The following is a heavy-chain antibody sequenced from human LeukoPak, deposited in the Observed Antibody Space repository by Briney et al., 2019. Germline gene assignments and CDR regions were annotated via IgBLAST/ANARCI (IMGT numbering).Heavy chain of an antibody. CDR1: GFTFSSYG. CDR3: AKDDCGGGSCYSDLDY. CDR2: ISYDGSNK. Sequence: GGSLRLSCAASGFTFSSYGMHWVRQAPGKGLEWVAVISYDGSNKYYADSVKGRFTISRDNSKNTLYLQMNSLRAEDTAVYYCAKDDCGGGSCYSDLDYWGQGTLVTVSS. J-gene: IGHJ4*02. D-gene: IGHD2-15*01. V-gene: IGHV3-30*18.